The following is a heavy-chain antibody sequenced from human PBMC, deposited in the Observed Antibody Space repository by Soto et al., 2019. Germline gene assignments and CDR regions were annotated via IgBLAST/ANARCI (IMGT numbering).Heavy chain of an antibody. J-gene: IGHJ4*02. CDR2: IYHSGST. V-gene: IGHV4-4*02. CDR1: GGSISSSNW. D-gene: IGHD4-17*01. CDR3: ASLPDPGDYVLLHRDY. Sequence: QVQLQESGPGLVKPSGTLSLTCAVSGGSISSSNWWSWVRQPPGKGLEWIGEIYHSGSTNYNPSLKSRFTISVDKSKNQFSLKLSSVTAADTAVYYCASLPDPGDYVLLHRDYWGQGTLVTVSS.